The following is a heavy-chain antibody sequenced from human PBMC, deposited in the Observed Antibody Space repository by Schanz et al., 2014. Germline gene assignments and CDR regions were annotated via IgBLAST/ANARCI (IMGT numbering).Heavy chain of an antibody. CDR1: GYNITSND. Sequence: QVHLVQSGAEVKKPGASVKVSCKASGYNITSNDVTWVRQATGQGLEWMGWMNPNSGNTGYAQKFQGRVTMTRNTSISTAYMELSSLRSEDTAVYYCARLGTGMAVAGSVIDSYYYYMDVCGEGTTDTVSS. D-gene: IGHD6-19*01. CDR3: ARLGTGMAVAGSVIDSYYYYMDV. CDR2: MNPNSGNT. J-gene: IGHJ6*03. V-gene: IGHV1-8*01.